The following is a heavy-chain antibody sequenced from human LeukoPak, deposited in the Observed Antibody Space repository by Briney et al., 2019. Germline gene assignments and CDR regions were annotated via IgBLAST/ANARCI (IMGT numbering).Heavy chain of an antibody. J-gene: IGHJ3*02. D-gene: IGHD2-21*01. Sequence: SETLSLTCAVSGGSFSTYYCSWFRQPPGKGLEWIAYIYYSGSTNYNPSLKSRVTISVDTSKNQFSLKLNSVTAADTAVYYCARRLAASDAFDIWGQGTMVTVSS. V-gene: IGHV4-59*08. CDR3: ARRLAASDAFDI. CDR1: GGSFSTYY. CDR2: IYYSGST.